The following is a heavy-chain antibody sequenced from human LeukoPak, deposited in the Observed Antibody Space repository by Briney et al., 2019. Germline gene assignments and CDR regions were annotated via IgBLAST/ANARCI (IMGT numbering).Heavy chain of an antibody. CDR1: GYTFIDYY. J-gene: IGHJ4*02. CDR3: ARVRSLDY. Sequence: ASVKVSCKASGYTFIDYYMHWVRQAPGQGLEWIGWINPKSGGTNYAQKFQGRVTMTRDTSISTAYMELSGLRSDDTAVYYCARVRSLDYWGQGTLVTVSS. CDR2: INPKSGGT. V-gene: IGHV1-2*02.